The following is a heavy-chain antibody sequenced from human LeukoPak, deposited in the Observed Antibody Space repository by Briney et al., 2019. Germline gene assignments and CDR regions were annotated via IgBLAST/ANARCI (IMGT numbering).Heavy chain of an antibody. J-gene: IGHJ3*02. CDR1: GGSFSGYY. V-gene: IGHV4-34*01. CDR2: INHSGST. Sequence: SETLSLTCAVYGGSFSGYYWSWIRQPPGKGLEWIGEINHSGSTNYNPSLKSRVTISVDTSKNQFSLKLSFVTAADTAVYYCARGRGYYDSSGTRLFDIWGQGTMVTVSS. D-gene: IGHD3-22*01. CDR3: ARGRGYYDSSGTRLFDI.